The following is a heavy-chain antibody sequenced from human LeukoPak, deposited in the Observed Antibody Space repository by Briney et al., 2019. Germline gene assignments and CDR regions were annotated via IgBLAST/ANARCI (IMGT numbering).Heavy chain of an antibody. CDR2: ISAYNGDT. V-gene: IGHV1-18*01. CDR3: ARVLYGDSYDAFDI. D-gene: IGHD4-17*01. Sequence: ASVKVCCTASGYPFTSYYINWVRQAPGQGLEWMGWISAYNGDTNYAQNLQGRVTMTTDTSTDTAYMELRSLRSDDTAVYYCARVLYGDSYDAFDIWGRGTMVTVSS. J-gene: IGHJ3*02. CDR1: GYPFTSYY.